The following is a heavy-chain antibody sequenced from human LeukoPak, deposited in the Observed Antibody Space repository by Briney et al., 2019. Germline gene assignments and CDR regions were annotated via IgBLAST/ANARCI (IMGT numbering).Heavy chain of an antibody. CDR2: LYTSGTT. J-gene: IGHJ4*02. CDR3: ARAGGSVGWYGTIDS. Sequence: PSQTLSLTCTVSGGSISSGSYYWTCIRQPAGKGLEWTGHLYTSGTTSYNPSLQSRVTISADTSRHQFSLRLTSVTAADTAVYYCARAGGSVGWYGTIDSWGQGTLVTVSS. V-gene: IGHV4-61*09. CDR1: GGSISSGSYY. D-gene: IGHD6-19*01.